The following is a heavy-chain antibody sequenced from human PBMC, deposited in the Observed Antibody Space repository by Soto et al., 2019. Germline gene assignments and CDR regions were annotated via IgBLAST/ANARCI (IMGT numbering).Heavy chain of an antibody. V-gene: IGHV3-23*01. D-gene: IGHD6-13*01. CDR2: FSGSGGST. Sequence: PGGSLRISFAASGFTFSSSSMSWVRQAPGEGLEWVSGFSGSGGSTYYADSVKGRFTISRDNSKNTLYLQMNSLRAEDTAVYYCAKCTSSISSSLDHWGQGTQVTVSS. CDR1: GFTFSSSS. CDR3: AKCTSSISSSLDH. J-gene: IGHJ4*02.